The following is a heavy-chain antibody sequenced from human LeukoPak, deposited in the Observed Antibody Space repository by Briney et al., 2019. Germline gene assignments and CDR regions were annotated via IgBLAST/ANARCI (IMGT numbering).Heavy chain of an antibody. D-gene: IGHD6-13*01. V-gene: IGHV1-2*02. CDR2: INPNSGGT. CDR3: ARDSSSWYNAFDI. Sequence: GASVKVSCKASVYTFTGYYMHWVRQAPGQGLEWMGWINPNSGGTNYAQKLQGRVTMTRDTSISTAYMELSRLRSDDTAVYYCARDSSSWYNAFDIWGQGTMVTVSS. CDR1: VYTFTGYY. J-gene: IGHJ3*02.